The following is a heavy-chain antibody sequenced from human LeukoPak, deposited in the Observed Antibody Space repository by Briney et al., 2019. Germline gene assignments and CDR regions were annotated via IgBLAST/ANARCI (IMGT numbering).Heavy chain of an antibody. CDR3: ARVGVPGAFDT. V-gene: IGHV4-34*01. D-gene: IGHD3-10*01. CDR1: GGSFSGYY. Sequence: PSETLSLTCAVYGGSFSGYYWSWIRQPPGKGLEWIGEINHSGSTNYNPSLKSRVTISVDTSKNQFSLKLNSVTAADTAVYYCARVGVPGAFDTWGQGTMVTVSS. CDR2: INHSGST. J-gene: IGHJ3*02.